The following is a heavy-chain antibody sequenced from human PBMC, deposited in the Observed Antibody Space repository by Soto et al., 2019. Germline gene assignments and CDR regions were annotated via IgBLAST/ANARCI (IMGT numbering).Heavy chain of an antibody. CDR2: ISAYNGNT. D-gene: IGHD1-7*01. CDR3: ARANNWNYPTSY. V-gene: IGHV1-18*01. Sequence: GASGKVSCKASGYTFTSYGISWGGQAPGQGLEWMGWISAYNGNTNYAQKLQGRVTMTTDTSTSTAYMELRSLRSDDTAVYYCARANNWNYPTSYWGQGTLVTVSS. J-gene: IGHJ4*02. CDR1: GYTFTSYG.